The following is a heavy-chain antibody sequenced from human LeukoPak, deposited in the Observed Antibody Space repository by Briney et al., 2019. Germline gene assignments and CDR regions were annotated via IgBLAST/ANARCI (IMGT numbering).Heavy chain of an antibody. CDR2: ISYDGSIK. Sequence: PGRSLRLSCAASGFSFSSYGMLWVRQAPGKGLEWVALISYDGSIKYYADSVKGRFTISRDNSKNTLYLQMNSLRAEDTAVYYCAKPSYSSSWYLGYFDYWGQGTLVTVSS. V-gene: IGHV3-30*18. J-gene: IGHJ4*02. D-gene: IGHD6-13*01. CDR3: AKPSYSSSWYLGYFDY. CDR1: GFSFSSYG.